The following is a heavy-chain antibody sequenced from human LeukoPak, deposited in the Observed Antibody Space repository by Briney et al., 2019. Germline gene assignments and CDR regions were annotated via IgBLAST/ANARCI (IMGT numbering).Heavy chain of an antibody. V-gene: IGHV5-51*01. Sequence: GESLKISCQASGYTFNNYWIGWVRQMPGRGLEWMGMLYPDGSATTYHPSFEGRVTISADKSVTTAYLEWNSLKASDTAFYCVRQGLQSGTYPAYWGPGTLVTVSS. CDR3: VRQGLQSGTYPAY. CDR1: GYTFNNYW. D-gene: IGHD1-26*01. J-gene: IGHJ4*02. CDR2: LYPDGSAT.